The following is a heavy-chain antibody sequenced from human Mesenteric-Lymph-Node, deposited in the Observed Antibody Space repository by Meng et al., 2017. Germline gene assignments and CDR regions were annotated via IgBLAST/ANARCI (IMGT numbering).Heavy chain of an antibody. CDR2: INAGNGNT. CDR1: GYTFTSYA. Sequence: ASVKVSCKASGYTFTSYAMHWVRQAPGQRLEWMGWINAGNGNTKYSQKFQGRVTITKDTSASTAYMELSSLRSEDTAVYYCARDSGGWYPLSLEHWGQGTLVTVSS. CDR3: ARDSGGWYPLSLEH. D-gene: IGHD6-19*01. V-gene: IGHV1-3*01. J-gene: IGHJ1*01.